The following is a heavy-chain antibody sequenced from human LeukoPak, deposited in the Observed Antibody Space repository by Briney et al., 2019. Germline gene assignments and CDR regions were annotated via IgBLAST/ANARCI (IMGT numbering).Heavy chain of an antibody. V-gene: IGHV4-4*07. CDR1: GDSISTYS. D-gene: IGHD3-10*01. CDR2: FSIRGST. CDR3: VRALYFGELGYYYMDF. Sequence: SETLSLTCTVSGDSISTYSWTWVRQPAGKGLEWIGRFSIRGSTQYNPSLRNRVTMSADTSKNQFSLMVTSLTAADTAVYYCVRALYFGELGYYYMDFWGRGTTVTVSS. J-gene: IGHJ6*03.